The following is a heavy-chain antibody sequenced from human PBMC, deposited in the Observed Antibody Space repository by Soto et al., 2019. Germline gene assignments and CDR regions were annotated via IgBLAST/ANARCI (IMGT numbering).Heavy chain of an antibody. CDR3: ARGKGMEENYYYYGLDI. CDR1: GYTFSAHA. J-gene: IGHJ6*02. D-gene: IGHD1-1*01. Sequence: ASVKVSCKASGYTFSAHAMHWVRQAPGQSLEWMGWIHGGTGQTKHSHRFQDRVSITRDTSASTAYMELSSLRSEDTAVYYCARGKGMEENYYYYGLDIWGQGTTVTVSS. CDR2: IHGGTGQT. V-gene: IGHV1-3*01.